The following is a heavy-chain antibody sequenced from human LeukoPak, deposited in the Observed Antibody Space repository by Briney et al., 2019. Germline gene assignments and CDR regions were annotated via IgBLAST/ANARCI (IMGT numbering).Heavy chain of an antibody. CDR1: GGSISSYY. D-gene: IGHD6-19*01. Sequence: SETLSLTCTVSGGSISSYYWSWIRQPAGKGLEWIGRIYTSGSTNYNPSLKSRVTISVDTSKNQFSLKLSSVTAADTAVYYCARENGRGGWYYFDYWGQGTLVTVSS. J-gene: IGHJ4*02. CDR2: IYTSGST. CDR3: ARENGRGGWYYFDY. V-gene: IGHV4-4*07.